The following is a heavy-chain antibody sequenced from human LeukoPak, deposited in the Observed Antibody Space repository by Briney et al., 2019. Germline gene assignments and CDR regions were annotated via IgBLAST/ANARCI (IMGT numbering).Heavy chain of an antibody. D-gene: IGHD3-10*01. CDR1: GYTFTSYD. V-gene: IGHV1-8*01. Sequence: GASVTVSCKASGYTFTSYDINWVRQAPGQGLEWMGWMNPNSGNTGYAQKFQGRVTMTRNTSISTAYMELSSLRSEDTAVYYCARGRRGSNWFDPWGQGTLVTVSS. J-gene: IGHJ5*02. CDR3: ARGRRGSNWFDP. CDR2: MNPNSGNT.